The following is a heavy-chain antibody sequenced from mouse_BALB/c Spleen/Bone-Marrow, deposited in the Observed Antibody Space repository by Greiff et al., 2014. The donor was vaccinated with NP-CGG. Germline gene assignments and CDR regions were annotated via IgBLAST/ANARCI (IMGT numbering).Heavy chain of an antibody. CDR2: IDPANGNT. V-gene: IGHV14-3*02. CDR1: GFNIKDTY. Sequence: EVMLVESGAELVKPGASVKLSCTASGFNIKDTYMHWVKQRPEQGLGWIGRIDPANGNTKYDPKFQGKATITADTSSNTAYLQLSSLTSEDTAVYYCARWEYYAMDYWGQGTSVTVSS. D-gene: IGHD4-1*01. CDR3: ARWEYYAMDY. J-gene: IGHJ4*01.